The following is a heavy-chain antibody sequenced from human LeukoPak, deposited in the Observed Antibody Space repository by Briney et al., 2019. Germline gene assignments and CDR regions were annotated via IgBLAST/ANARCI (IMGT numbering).Heavy chain of an antibody. CDR3: ARDELRTGAFDI. Sequence: GGSLRLSCAASGFTFSSYEMNWVRQAPGKGLEWVSYISSSGCRIYYADSVKGRFTISRDNAKNSLYLQMNSLRAEDTALYYCARDELRTGAFDIWGQGTMVSVSS. J-gene: IGHJ3*02. D-gene: IGHD1-7*01. CDR2: ISSSGCRI. CDR1: GFTFSSYE. V-gene: IGHV3-48*03.